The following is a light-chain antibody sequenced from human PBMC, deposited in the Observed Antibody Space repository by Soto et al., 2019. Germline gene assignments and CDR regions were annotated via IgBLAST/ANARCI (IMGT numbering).Light chain of an antibody. CDR3: QQYDNRPPLS. J-gene: IGKJ4*01. Sequence: EIVMTQSPATLSVSPGERATLSCRASQSVNSNLAWYQQRPGQAPRLLIYDASTRATGIPARFSGSGSGTEFTLTISSLQSEDFAVYYCQQYDNRPPLSFGGGTKVEIK. CDR2: DAS. V-gene: IGKV3D-15*01. CDR1: QSVNSN.